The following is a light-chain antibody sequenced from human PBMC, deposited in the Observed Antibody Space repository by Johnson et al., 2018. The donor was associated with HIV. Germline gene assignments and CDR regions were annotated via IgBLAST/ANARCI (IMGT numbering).Light chain of an antibody. CDR1: SSNIGNNY. Sequence: QSVLTQPPSMSAAPGQQVTISCSGSSSNIGNNYVSWYQQLPGTAPKLLIYDNNKRPSGIPDRFSGSKSGTSATLGITGLQTGDEADYYCGTWDSSLSAGVFGTGTKVTVL. J-gene: IGLJ1*01. V-gene: IGLV1-51*01. CDR3: GTWDSSLSAGV. CDR2: DNN.